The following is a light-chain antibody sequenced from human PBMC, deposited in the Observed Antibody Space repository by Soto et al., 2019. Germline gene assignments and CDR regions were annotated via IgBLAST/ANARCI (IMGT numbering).Light chain of an antibody. Sequence: EIVLTQSPATLSLSPGERATLSCRASRSVSSYLAWYQQKPDQAPRLLIYDASNRATGIPARFSGSGSGTDFTLTIISLEPEDFAVYYCQQRGNWPLTFGQGTRLVI. CDR3: QQRGNWPLT. CDR2: DAS. CDR1: RSVSSY. V-gene: IGKV3-11*01. J-gene: IGKJ5*01.